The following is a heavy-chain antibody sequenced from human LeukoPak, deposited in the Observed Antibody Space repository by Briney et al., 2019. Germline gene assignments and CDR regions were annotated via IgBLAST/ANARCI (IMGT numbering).Heavy chain of an antibody. CDR2: ISWNSGSI. CDR3: AKDIARMAAATDY. D-gene: IGHD6-13*01. CDR1: GFTFDDYA. Sequence: GGSLRLSCAASGFTFDDYAMHWVRQAPGKGLEWVSGISWNSGSIGYADSVKGRFTISRDNAKNSLYLQMNSLRAEDTALYYCAKDIARMAAATDYWGQGTLVTVSS. V-gene: IGHV3-9*01. J-gene: IGHJ4*02.